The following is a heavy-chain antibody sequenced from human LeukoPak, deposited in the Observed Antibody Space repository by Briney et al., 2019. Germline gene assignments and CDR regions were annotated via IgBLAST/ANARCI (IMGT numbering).Heavy chain of an antibody. J-gene: IGHJ3*02. D-gene: IGHD4-17*01. CDR3: ARARAPVTRISSFDI. CDR1: GFTFDDYG. V-gene: IGHV3-20*04. Sequence: GGFLRLSCAASGFTFDDYGMSWVRQAPGKGLEWVSGINWNGGSTGYADSVKGRFTISRDNAKNSLYLQMNSLRADDTAVYYCARARAPVTRISSFDIWGQGTMVTVSS. CDR2: INWNGGST.